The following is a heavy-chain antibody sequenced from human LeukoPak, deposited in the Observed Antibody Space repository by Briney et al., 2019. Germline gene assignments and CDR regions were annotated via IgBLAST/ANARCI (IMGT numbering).Heavy chain of an antibody. V-gene: IGHV4-4*07. Sequence: SETLSLTCTVSGGSISSYYWSWIRQPAGKGLEWIGRIYTSGSTNYNPSLKSRVTISVDTSKNQFSLKLSSVTAADTAVYYCASSRDGYNYWYYFDYWGQGTLVTVSS. CDR1: GGSISSYY. D-gene: IGHD5-24*01. CDR2: IYTSGST. J-gene: IGHJ4*02. CDR3: ASSRDGYNYWYYFDY.